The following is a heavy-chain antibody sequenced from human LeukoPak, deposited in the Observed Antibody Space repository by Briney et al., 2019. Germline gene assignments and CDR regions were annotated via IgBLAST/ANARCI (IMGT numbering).Heavy chain of an antibody. D-gene: IGHD3-10*01. Sequence: PGGSLRLSCAASGFTFSNNAMHWVRQAPGKGLEWVAVIWNDGSNKYYADSVKGRFTISRDNSRNVLYLQMNSLRDEDTAVYYCARDGSRFRGAPELLWFGEPPDYWGQGTLVTVSS. CDR3: ARDGSRFRGAPELLWFGEPPDY. CDR2: IWNDGSNK. J-gene: IGHJ4*02. CDR1: GFTFSNNA. V-gene: IGHV3-33*01.